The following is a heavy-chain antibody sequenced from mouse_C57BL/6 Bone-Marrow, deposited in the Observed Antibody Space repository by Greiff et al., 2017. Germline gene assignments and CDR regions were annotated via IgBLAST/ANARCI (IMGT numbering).Heavy chain of an antibody. CDR1: GFTFSSYG. J-gene: IGHJ1*03. CDR2: ISSGGSYT. D-gene: IGHD1-1*01. V-gene: IGHV5-6*01. Sequence: DVHLVESGGDLVKPGGSLKLSCAASGFTFSSYGMSWARQTPDKRLEWVATISSGGSYTYYPDSVKGRFTISRDNAKHTLYLQMSSLKSEDTAMXYCARLPLYYGSSYGWYFDVWGTGTTVTVSS. CDR3: ARLPLYYGSSYGWYFDV.